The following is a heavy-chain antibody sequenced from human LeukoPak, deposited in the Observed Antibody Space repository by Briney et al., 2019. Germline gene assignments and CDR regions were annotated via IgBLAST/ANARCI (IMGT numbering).Heavy chain of an antibody. CDR1: GFTVTTLA. J-gene: IGHJ4*02. D-gene: IGHD1-26*01. Sequence: GGSLRLSCAASGFTVTTLAMTWVRQAPGKGLEWVSVIGESDGRTYYADSVKGRFTISRDEAKNTLYLQMNSLRAEDTAVYYCAKGPTDSCWEKLHDWGQGTLVTVSS. V-gene: IGHV3-23*01. CDR3: AKGPTDSCWEKLHD. CDR2: IGESDGRT.